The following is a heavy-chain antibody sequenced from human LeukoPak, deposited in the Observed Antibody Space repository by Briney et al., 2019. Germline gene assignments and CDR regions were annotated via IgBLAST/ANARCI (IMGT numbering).Heavy chain of an antibody. D-gene: IGHD6-13*01. J-gene: IGHJ4*02. Sequence: PGGSLRLSCAASGFTFSSYAMSWVRQAPGKGLEWVSAISGSGGSSYYADSLKGRFTISRDNSKNTLYLQMNSLRAEDTAVYYCAKDQEQHLQGFFDCWGQGTLVTVSS. CDR1: GFTFSSYA. CDR3: AKDQEQHLQGFFDC. V-gene: IGHV3-23*01. CDR2: ISGSGGSS.